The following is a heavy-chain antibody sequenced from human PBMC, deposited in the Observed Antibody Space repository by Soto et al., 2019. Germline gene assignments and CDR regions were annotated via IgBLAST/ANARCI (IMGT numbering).Heavy chain of an antibody. CDR1: GFTFSSYV. Sequence: QVQLVESGGGVVQPGRSLRLSCAASGFTFSSYVMHWVRQTPGRGLEWVAFISHDGNNKYYADSVKGRFTISRDNSENTLYLQMDSLRAEDTAVYYCARDDEGGSDCELGYWGQGTLVTVSS. CDR3: ARDDEGGSDCELGY. CDR2: ISHDGNNK. J-gene: IGHJ4*02. D-gene: IGHD1-26*01. V-gene: IGHV3-30-3*01.